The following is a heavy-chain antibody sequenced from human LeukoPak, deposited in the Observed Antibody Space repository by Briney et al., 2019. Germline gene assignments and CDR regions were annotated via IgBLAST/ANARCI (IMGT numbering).Heavy chain of an antibody. Sequence: GESLKISCKASGYTFTNYWIGWVRQMPGKGLEWMGIIYPGDSDTRYSPSFRGQVIISADKSIRTAYLQWTSLKASDTAMYYCARHTGEGSHFQHWGQGSLVTVSS. D-gene: IGHD3-16*01. J-gene: IGHJ1*01. V-gene: IGHV5-51*01. CDR2: IYPGDSDT. CDR1: GYTFTNYW. CDR3: ARHTGEGSHFQH.